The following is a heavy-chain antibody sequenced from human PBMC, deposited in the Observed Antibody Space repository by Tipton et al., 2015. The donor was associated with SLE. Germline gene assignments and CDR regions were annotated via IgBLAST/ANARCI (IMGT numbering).Heavy chain of an antibody. D-gene: IGHD1-26*01. V-gene: IGHV3-30*02. J-gene: IGHJ3*02. CDR2: IRYDGSNK. CDR1: GFTFSSYG. Sequence: SLRLSCAASGFTFSSYGMHWVRQAPGKGLEWVAFIRYDGSNKYYADSVKGQFTISRDNSKNTLYLQMNSLRAEDTAVYYCAKDLSGSFDAFDTRGQGTMVTVSS. CDR3: AKDLSGSFDAFDT.